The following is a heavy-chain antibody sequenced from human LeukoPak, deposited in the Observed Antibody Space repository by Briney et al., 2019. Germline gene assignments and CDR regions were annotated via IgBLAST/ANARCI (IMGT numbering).Heavy chain of an antibody. Sequence: PGGSLRLSCAASGFTFSSYGMHWVRQAPGRGLEWVAFIWYDGRSEDYADSVKGRFTISRDNSKNALYLQMNSLRVEDSAVYYCARALSVVGSTPGDYWGQGTLVTVSS. V-gene: IGHV3-33*01. D-gene: IGHD1-26*01. J-gene: IGHJ4*02. CDR2: IWYDGRSE. CDR3: ARALSVVGSTPGDY. CDR1: GFTFSSYG.